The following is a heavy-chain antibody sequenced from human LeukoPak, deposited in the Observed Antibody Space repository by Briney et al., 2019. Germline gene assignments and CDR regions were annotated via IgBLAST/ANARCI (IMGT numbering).Heavy chain of an antibody. CDR3: ARDDFLTSLAVDCDY. D-gene: IGHD3/OR15-3a*01. Sequence: ASVKVSCKTSGYTFTSYGISWVRQAPGQGLEWMGRINTYIGNTDYAQKFQGRVTMTTDRTTNTAYMELRSLRGDDTAVYYCARDDFLTSLAVDCDYWGQGTLVTVSS. J-gene: IGHJ4*02. V-gene: IGHV1-18*01. CDR2: INTYIGNT. CDR1: GYTFTSYG.